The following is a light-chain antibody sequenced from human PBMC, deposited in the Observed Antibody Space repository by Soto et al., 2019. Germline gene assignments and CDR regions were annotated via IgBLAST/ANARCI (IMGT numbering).Light chain of an antibody. CDR1: SSDVGGYNY. CDR3: SSYTSSSTLARV. V-gene: IGLV2-14*01. CDR2: DVS. J-gene: IGLJ3*02. Sequence: QSALTQPASVSGSPGQSITISCTGTSSDVGGYNYDSWYQQHPGKAPKLMIYDVSNRPSGVSNRFSGSKSGNTASLTISGLQAEDEADYYCSSYTSSSTLARVFGGGTKVTVL.